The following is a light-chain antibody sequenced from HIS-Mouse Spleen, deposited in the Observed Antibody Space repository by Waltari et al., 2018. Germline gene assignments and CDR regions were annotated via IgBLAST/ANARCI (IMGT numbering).Light chain of an antibody. CDR3: CSYAGSYTWV. CDR2: DVS. V-gene: IGLV2-11*01. J-gene: IGLJ3*02. Sequence: QSALPQPRSVSGSPGQSVTISFTGTSSDVGGYNYVSWYQQHPGKPPKLMIYDVSKRPSGVPDRFSGSKSGNTASLTISGLQAEDEADYYCCSYAGSYTWVFGGGTKLTVL. CDR1: SSDVGGYNY.